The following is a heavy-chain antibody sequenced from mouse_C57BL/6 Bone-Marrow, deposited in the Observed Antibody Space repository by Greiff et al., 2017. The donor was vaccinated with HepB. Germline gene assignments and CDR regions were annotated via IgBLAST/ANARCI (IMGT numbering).Heavy chain of an antibody. D-gene: IGHD1-1*01. CDR3: ARWGITTVVAPSYWYFDV. Sequence: VQLKQPGAELVKPGASVKLSCKASGYTFTSYWMQWVKQRPGQGLEWIGEIDPSDSYTNYNQKFKGKATLTVDTSSSTAYMQLSSLTSEDSAVYYCARWGITTVVAPSYWYFDVWGTGTTVTVSS. J-gene: IGHJ1*03. CDR2: IDPSDSYT. V-gene: IGHV1-50*01. CDR1: GYTFTSYW.